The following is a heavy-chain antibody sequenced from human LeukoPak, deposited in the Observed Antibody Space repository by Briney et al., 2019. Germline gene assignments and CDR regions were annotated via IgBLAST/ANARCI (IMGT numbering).Heavy chain of an antibody. Sequence: SETLSLTCTVSSYSINSGYYWGWIRQPPGKGLEWVGSISHRGSTYYNPSLRSRITISLDRSKQKFSLKLTSVTAADTAVYFCARGAEYYAIWRGYAGYSDYWGQGISVTVSS. J-gene: IGHJ4*02. CDR3: ARGAEYYAIWRGYAGYSDY. D-gene: IGHD3-3*01. CDR2: ISHRGST. V-gene: IGHV4-38-2*02. CDR1: SYSINSGYY.